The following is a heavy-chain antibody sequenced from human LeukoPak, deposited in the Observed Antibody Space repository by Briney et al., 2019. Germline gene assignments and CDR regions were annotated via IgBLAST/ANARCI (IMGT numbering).Heavy chain of an antibody. J-gene: IGHJ4*02. D-gene: IGHD1-1*01. CDR3: ARVAKERVGGVYYFDY. CDR2: IGTAGDT. V-gene: IGHV3-13*01. Sequence: GGSLRLSCAASGFTFSDYDMHWVRQATGKGLEWVSAIGTAGDTYYTGSVKGRFTISRENAKNSLYLQVNSLRAGDTAVYYCARVAKERVGGVYYFDYWGEGTLVTVSS. CDR1: GFTFSDYD.